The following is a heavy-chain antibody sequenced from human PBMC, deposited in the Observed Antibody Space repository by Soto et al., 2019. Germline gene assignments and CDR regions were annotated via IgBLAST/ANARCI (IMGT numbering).Heavy chain of an antibody. D-gene: IGHD6-13*01. Sequence: QVQLVQSGAEVKKPGSSVKVSCKVSGYTLTELSMHWVRQAPGIGLEWMGGFDPEDGETIYAQKFQGRVTMTAETSTDTAYMELSSLRSEDTAVYSCATDSDLRRAFEQQLVRCWVCFDYWGQGTMVTVSS. J-gene: IGHJ4*02. CDR1: GYTLTELS. CDR2: FDPEDGET. V-gene: IGHV1-24*01. CDR3: ATDSDLRRAFEQQLVRCWVCFDY.